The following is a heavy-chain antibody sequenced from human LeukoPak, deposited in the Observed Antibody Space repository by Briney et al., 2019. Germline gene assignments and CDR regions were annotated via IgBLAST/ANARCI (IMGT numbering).Heavy chain of an antibody. J-gene: IGHJ4*02. Sequence: PGESLKISCKGSGYSFTNYWIGWVRQMPGKGLEWMGIIYPGDSDTRYSPSFQGQVTISADKSISTAYLQWSSLKASDTATYFCTRRADSSAWYILDYWGQGTLVTVSS. CDR2: IYPGDSDT. CDR3: TRRADSSAWYILDY. CDR1: GYSFTNYW. V-gene: IGHV5-51*01. D-gene: IGHD6-19*01.